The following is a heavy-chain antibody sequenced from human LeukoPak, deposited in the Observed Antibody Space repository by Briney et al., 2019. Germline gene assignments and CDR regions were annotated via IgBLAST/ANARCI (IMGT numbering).Heavy chain of an antibody. J-gene: IGHJ4*02. CDR2: ISGSGGTT. CDR3: AKIRGRFGDWGAFDY. V-gene: IGHV3-23*01. D-gene: IGHD3-10*01. CDR1: GFTFSSFA. Sequence: PGGSLRLSCAASGFTFSSFAISWVRQAPGKGLEWVSGISGSGGTTYYADSVKGRFTISRDSSKNTLYLQMNSLRAEDTAVYYCAKIRGRFGDWGAFDYWGQGTSVTVSS.